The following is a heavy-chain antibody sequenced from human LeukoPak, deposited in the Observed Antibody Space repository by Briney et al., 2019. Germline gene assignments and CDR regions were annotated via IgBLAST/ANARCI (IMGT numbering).Heavy chain of an antibody. Sequence: GRSLRLSCAASGFTFSSYGMHWVRQAPGKGLEWVAVISYDGSNKYYADSVKGRFTISRDNSKNTLYLQMNSLRAEDTAVYYCARDGGGYTEPNWFDPWGQGTLVTVSS. CDR3: ARDGGGYTEPNWFDP. J-gene: IGHJ5*02. D-gene: IGHD5-12*01. CDR1: GFTFSSYG. V-gene: IGHV3-30*03. CDR2: ISYDGSNK.